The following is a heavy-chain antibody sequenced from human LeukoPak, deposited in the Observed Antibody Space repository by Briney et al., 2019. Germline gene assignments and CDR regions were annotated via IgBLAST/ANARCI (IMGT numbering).Heavy chain of an antibody. J-gene: IGHJ3*02. CDR2: IYYSGST. Sequence: SETLSLTCTVSGGSISSYYWSWIRQPPGMGLEWIGYIYYSGSTNYNPSLKSRVTISVDTSKNQFSLKLSPVTAADTAVYYCARESLVKHAFDIWGQGTMVTVSS. CDR1: GGSISSYY. V-gene: IGHV4-59*01. CDR3: ARESLVKHAFDI. D-gene: IGHD2-21*01.